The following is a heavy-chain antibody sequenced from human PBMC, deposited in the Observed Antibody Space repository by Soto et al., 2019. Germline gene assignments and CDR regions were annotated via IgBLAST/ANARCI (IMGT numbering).Heavy chain of an antibody. CDR3: ARGSWIQLWSYFDY. CDR2: INHSGST. Sequence: SETLSLTCAVYGGSFSGYYWSWIRQPPGKGLEWIGEINHSGSTNYNPSLKSRVTISVDTSKNQFSLKLSSVTAADTAVYYCARGSWIQLWSYFDYWGQGTPVTVSS. CDR1: GGSFSGYY. V-gene: IGHV4-34*01. J-gene: IGHJ4*02. D-gene: IGHD5-18*01.